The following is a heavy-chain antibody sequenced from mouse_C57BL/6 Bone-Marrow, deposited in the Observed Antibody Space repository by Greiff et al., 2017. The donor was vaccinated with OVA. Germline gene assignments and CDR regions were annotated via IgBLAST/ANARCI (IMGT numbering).Heavy chain of an antibody. J-gene: IGHJ2*01. CDR2: INPYNGGT. D-gene: IGHD1-1*01. CDR3: AREGYYYGSKGGYYFDY. V-gene: IGHV1-19*01. Sequence: EVQLQQSGPVLVKPGASVKMSCKASGYTFTDYYMNWVKQSHGKSLEWIGVINPYNGGTSYNQKFKGKATLTVDKSSSTAYMELNSLTSEDSAVYYCAREGYYYGSKGGYYFDYWGQGTTLTVSS. CDR1: GYTFTDYY.